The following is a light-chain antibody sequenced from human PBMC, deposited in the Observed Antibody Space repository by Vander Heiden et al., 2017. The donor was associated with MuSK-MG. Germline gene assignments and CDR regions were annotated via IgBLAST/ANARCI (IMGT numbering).Light chain of an antibody. Sequence: QSVLTQPPSVSGAPGQRVTISCTGSSSNIGAGYDVHWYQQLPGTAPKLLIYGNSNRPSGVPDRFSGSKSGTSASLAITGLQAEDEADYYCQSYDSSLSEVFGTGTKV. CDR1: SSNIGAGYD. V-gene: IGLV1-40*01. CDR2: GNS. CDR3: QSYDSSLSEV. J-gene: IGLJ1*01.